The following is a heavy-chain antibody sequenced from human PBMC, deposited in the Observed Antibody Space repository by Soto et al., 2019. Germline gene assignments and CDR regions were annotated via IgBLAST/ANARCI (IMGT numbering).Heavy chain of an antibody. D-gene: IGHD4-17*01. CDR1: GDSISSNSHY. Sequence: SETLSLTCTVSGDSISSNSHYWSWIRQPPGKGLEWIGFISYSGTTHYSASLRSRVSISVDTSKNQFSLDLSSVTAADTAVYYCATMGTPVTGLYYFDYWGQGTLVTVS. CDR2: ISYSGTT. CDR3: ATMGTPVTGLYYFDY. J-gene: IGHJ4*02. V-gene: IGHV4-30-4*01.